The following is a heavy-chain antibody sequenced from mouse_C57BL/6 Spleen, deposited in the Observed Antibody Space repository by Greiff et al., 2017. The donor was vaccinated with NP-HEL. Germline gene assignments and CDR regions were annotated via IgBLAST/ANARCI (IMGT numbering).Heavy chain of an antibody. CDR2: INPSTGGT. V-gene: IGHV1-42*01. J-gene: IGHJ2*01. Sequence: EVQRVESGPELVKPGASVKISCKASGYSFTGYYMNWVKQSPEKSLEWIGEINPSTGGTTYNQKVKAKATLTVDKSSSTAYMQLKSLTAEDSADYYCARRDYGSSYGFDYWGQGTTLTVSS. CDR3: ARRDYGSSYGFDY. D-gene: IGHD1-1*01. CDR1: GYSFTGYY.